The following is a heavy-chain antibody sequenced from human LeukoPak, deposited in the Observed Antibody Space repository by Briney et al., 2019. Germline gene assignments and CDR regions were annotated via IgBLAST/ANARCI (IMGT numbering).Heavy chain of an antibody. CDR2: IGADGGNT. Sequence: GMSLRLSCAASGFTFDDYAMHWVRQVPGKGLEWVSLIGADGGNTYYADSVNGRFTISRDNSRNSLFLQMISLRTEDTAVYYCTKDNSYYGGAGGTCFDPWGQGTLVTVSS. CDR3: TKDNSYYGGAGGTCFDP. D-gene: IGHD1-26*01. CDR1: GFTFDDYA. V-gene: IGHV3-43*02. J-gene: IGHJ5*02.